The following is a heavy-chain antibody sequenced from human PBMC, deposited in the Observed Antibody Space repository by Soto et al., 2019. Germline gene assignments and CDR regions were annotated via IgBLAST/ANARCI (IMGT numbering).Heavy chain of an antibody. CDR2: IDPSDSYT. J-gene: IGHJ6*02. Sequence: PGESLKISCKGSGYSFTSYWISWVRQMPGKGLEWMGRIDPSDSYTNYSPSFQGHVTISADKSISTAYLQWSSLKASDTAMYYCARIKEGYYDSWSRSPHNYYYYGMDVWGQGTTVTVSS. CDR1: GYSFTSYW. V-gene: IGHV5-10-1*01. D-gene: IGHD3-3*01. CDR3: ARIKEGYYDSWSRSPHNYYYYGMDV.